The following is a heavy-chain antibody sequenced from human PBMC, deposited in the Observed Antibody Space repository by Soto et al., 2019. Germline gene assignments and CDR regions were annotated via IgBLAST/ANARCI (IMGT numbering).Heavy chain of an antibody. CDR1: GFTFSDYY. Sequence: PGGSLRLSCAASGFTFSDYYMSWIRQAPGKGLEWVSYISSSSSYTNYADSVKGRFTISRDNAKNSLYLQMNSLRAEDTAVYYCARKLIWLGEPLGFDYWGQGTLVTVSS. CDR2: ISSSSSYT. CDR3: ARKLIWLGEPLGFDY. J-gene: IGHJ4*02. V-gene: IGHV3-11*06. D-gene: IGHD3-10*01.